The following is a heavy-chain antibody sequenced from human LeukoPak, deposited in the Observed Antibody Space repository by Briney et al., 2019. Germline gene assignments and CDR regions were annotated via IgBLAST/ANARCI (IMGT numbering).Heavy chain of an antibody. CDR1: GFTFSSYS. CDR3: ARDQWGGYYDSSGYADGDFQH. Sequence: GGSLRLSCAASGFTFSSYSMNWVRQAPGKGLEWVSSISSSSSYIYYADSVKGRFTISRDNAKNSLYLQMNSLRAEDTAVYYCARDQWGGYYDSSGYADGDFQHWGQGTLVTVSS. D-gene: IGHD3-22*01. V-gene: IGHV3-21*01. CDR2: ISSSSSYI. J-gene: IGHJ1*01.